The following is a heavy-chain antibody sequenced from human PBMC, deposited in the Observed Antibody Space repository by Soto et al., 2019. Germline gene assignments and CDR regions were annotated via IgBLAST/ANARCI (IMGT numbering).Heavy chain of an antibody. Sequence: GGSLRLSCAASGFTFSNAWMSWVRQAPGKGLEWVGRIKSKTDGGTTDYAAPVKGRFTISRDDSKNTLYLQMNSLKAEDTVVYFCTSDVGSGSYYFDYWGQGTLVTVSS. CDR3: TSDVGSGSYYFDY. CDR1: GFTFSNAW. V-gene: IGHV3-15*01. J-gene: IGHJ4*02. D-gene: IGHD3-10*01. CDR2: IKSKTDGGTT.